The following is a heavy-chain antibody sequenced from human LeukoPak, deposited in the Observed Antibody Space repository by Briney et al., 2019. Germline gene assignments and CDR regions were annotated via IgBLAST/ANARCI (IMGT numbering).Heavy chain of an antibody. CDR3: TTDYHYYDSSGYYYFDY. Sequence: PGGSLRLSCAASGFTFSNYWMSWVRQAPGKGLVWVSRINSDGSSRHYADSVKGRFTISRDDSKNTLYLQMNSLKTEDTAVYYCTTDYHYYDSSGYYYFDYWGQGTLVTVSS. J-gene: IGHJ4*02. CDR2: INSDGSSR. D-gene: IGHD3-22*01. V-gene: IGHV3-74*01. CDR1: GFTFSNYW.